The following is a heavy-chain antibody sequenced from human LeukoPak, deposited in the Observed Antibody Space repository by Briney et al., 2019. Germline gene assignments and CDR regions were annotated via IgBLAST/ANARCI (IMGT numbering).Heavy chain of an antibody. J-gene: IGHJ4*02. D-gene: IGHD3-9*01. V-gene: IGHV1-18*01. CDR1: GYTFTSYG. Sequence: GASVKVSCKASGYTFTSYGISWVRQAPGQGLEWMGWISAYNGNTNYAQKLQGRVTMTTDTSTSTAYMELRSLRSDDTAVYYCARGGYYDILTGYFHFDYWGQGTLVTVSS. CDR3: ARGGYYDILTGYFHFDY. CDR2: ISAYNGNT.